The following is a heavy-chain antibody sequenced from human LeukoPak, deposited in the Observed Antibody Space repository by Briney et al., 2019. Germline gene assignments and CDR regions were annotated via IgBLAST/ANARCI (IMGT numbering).Heavy chain of an antibody. Sequence: GTSLRLSCAASGFNFRKYGMHWVRQAPGKGLEWVAVLSADGSHKQFADSVKDRFDISRDNSKQTLYLQMNGLKSEDTAVYYCAKGGVSDRGSWYGDYFDYWGQGTLVTVSS. CDR3: AKGGVSDRGSWYGDYFDY. CDR1: GFNFRKYG. J-gene: IGHJ4*02. CDR2: LSADGSHK. D-gene: IGHD6-13*01. V-gene: IGHV3-30*18.